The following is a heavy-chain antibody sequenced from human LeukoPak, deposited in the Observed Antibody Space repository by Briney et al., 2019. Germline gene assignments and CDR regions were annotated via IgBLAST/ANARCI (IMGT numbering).Heavy chain of an antibody. CDR3: ARALGIAAAGSPNWFDP. V-gene: IGHV1-69*01. D-gene: IGHD6-13*01. CDR2: IIPIFGTT. CDR1: GGTFSSYA. J-gene: IGHJ5*02. Sequence: GSSVKVSCKASGGTFSSYAISWVRQAPGQGLEGMGGIIPIFGTTNYAQKFQGRVTISADESTSTAYMELSSMRSEDTAVYFCARALGIAAAGSPNWFDPWGQGTLVTVSS.